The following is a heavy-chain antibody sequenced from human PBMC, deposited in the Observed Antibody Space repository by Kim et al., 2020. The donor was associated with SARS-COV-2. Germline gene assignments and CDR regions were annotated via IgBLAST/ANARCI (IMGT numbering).Heavy chain of an antibody. CDR3: ARGGRGDYDYIWGSYRYDRGYAFDI. CDR2: IYSGGST. D-gene: IGHD3-16*02. V-gene: IGHV3-53*01. J-gene: IGHJ3*02. Sequence: GGSLRLSCAASGFTVSSNYMSWVRQAPGKGLEWVSVIYSGGSTYYADSVKGRFTISRDNSKNTLYLQMNSLRAEDTAVYYCARGGRGDYDYIWGSYRYDRGYAFDIWGQGTMVTVSS. CDR1: GFTVSSNY.